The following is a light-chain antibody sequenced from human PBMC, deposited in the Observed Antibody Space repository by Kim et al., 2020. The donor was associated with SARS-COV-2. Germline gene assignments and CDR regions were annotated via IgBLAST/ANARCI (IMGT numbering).Light chain of an antibody. J-gene: IGLJ2*01. Sequence: GQPITISCPGTSCTVGGYNYFSWYQQHPAKAPTHVIYAVSNRPSGVSNRFSGCKSGNTASLTISGLQAEDEADYYCSSYTSSSTVVFCGGTQLTVL. V-gene: IGLV2-14*03. CDR2: AVS. CDR1: SCTVGGYNY. CDR3: SSYTSSSTVV.